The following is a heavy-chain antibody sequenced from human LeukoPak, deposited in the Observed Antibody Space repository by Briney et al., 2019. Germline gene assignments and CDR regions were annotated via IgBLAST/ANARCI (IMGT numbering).Heavy chain of an antibody. CDR2: INPSGGST. CDR1: GYTFTSYY. Sequence: HGASVNVSCKASGYTFTSYYMHWVRQAPGQGLEWMGIINPSGGSTSYAQKFQGRVTMTRDTSTSTVYMELSSLRSEDTAVYYCARYCSGGSCYSFGAFDIWGQGTMVTVSS. CDR3: ARYCSGGSCYSFGAFDI. D-gene: IGHD2-15*01. V-gene: IGHV1-46*01. J-gene: IGHJ3*02.